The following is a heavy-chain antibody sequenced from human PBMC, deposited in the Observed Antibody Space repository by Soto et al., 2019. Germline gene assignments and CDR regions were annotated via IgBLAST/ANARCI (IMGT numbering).Heavy chain of an antibody. CDR2: IDWDDDK. D-gene: IGHD5-12*01. J-gene: IGHJ4*02. CDR3: ARIVVDIVATSPFDY. Sequence: GAGPTLVNPTQTLTLSLTLSWFSLNTSGKCVGWIRQPPGKALEWLARIDWDDDKYYSTSLKTRLTISKDTSKNQVVLTMTNMDPVDTATYYCARIVVDIVATSPFDYWGQGPLVTVSS. V-gene: IGHV2-70*11. CDR1: WFSLNTSGKC.